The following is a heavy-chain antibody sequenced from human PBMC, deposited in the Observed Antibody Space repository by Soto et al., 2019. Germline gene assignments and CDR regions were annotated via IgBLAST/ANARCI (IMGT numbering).Heavy chain of an antibody. V-gene: IGHV4-59*12. CDR3: ARGRGVTARRRLDY. CDR1: GGSISSYY. D-gene: IGHD2-21*02. J-gene: IGHJ4*02. CDR2: IYYSGST. Sequence: PSETLSLTCTVSGGSISSYYWSWIRQPPGKGLEWIGYIYYSGSTNYNPSLKSRVTISVDTSKNQFSLKLSSVTAADTAVYYCARGRGVTARRRLDYWGQGTLVTVSS.